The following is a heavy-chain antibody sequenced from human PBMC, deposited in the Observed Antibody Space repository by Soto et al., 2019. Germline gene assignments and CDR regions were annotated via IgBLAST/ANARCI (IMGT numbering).Heavy chain of an antibody. V-gene: IGHV2-26*01. D-gene: IGHD6-13*01. CDR1: GFSLCNARMG. CDR2: IFSNDEK. Sequence: QVTLKESGPVLVNPTETLTLTCTVSGFSLCNARMGVSWIRQPPGKALEWLAHIFSNDEKSYSTSLKSRLTITEDTSKGQVVLTTTRMDPVDTAISDCARTVSSWPLPPVWFDLWGQGTLVTVSS. CDR3: ARTVSSWPLPPVWFDL. J-gene: IGHJ5*02.